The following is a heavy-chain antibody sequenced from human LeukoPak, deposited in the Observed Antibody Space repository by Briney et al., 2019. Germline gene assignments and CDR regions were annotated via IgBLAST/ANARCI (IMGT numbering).Heavy chain of an antibody. CDR1: GFTFSSYA. D-gene: IGHD2-2*01. CDR3: ATWVLVVVPNWFDT. V-gene: IGHV3-23*01. CDR2: ISGSGGST. Sequence: QPGASLRLSCAASGFTFSSYAMNWVRQAPGKGLEWVSAISGSGGSTYYADSVEGRFTISRDNSNNTLYRQMNSLRAEDTAVYYCATWVLVVVPNWFDTWGQGTLVTVSS. J-gene: IGHJ5*02.